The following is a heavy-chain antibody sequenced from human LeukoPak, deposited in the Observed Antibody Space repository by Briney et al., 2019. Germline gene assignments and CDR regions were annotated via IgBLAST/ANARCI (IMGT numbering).Heavy chain of an antibody. D-gene: IGHD4/OR15-4a*01. J-gene: IGHJ5*02. V-gene: IGHV3-21*04. CDR3: AKSVVKPVLGWFDP. CDR2: ISSSSSYI. Sequence: GGSLRLSCAASGFTFSSYSMNWVRQAPGKGLEWVSSISSSSSYIYYADSVKGRFTISRDNSKNTLYLQMNSLRAEDTAVYYCAKSVVKPVLGWFDPWGQGTLVTVSS. CDR1: GFTFSSYS.